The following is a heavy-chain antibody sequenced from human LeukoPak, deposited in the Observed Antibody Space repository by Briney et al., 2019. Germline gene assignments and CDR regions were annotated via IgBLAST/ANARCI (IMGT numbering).Heavy chain of an antibody. CDR2: MNPNSGNT. V-gene: IGHV1-8*01. J-gene: IGHJ4*02. CDR3: ARLGIYDGNSYGSF. Sequence: GASVKVSCKASGYTFTSYDINWVLQATGQGLEWMGWMNPNSGNTGYAQKFQGRVTMTRDTSISTAYMELSSLTSEDTAVYYCARLGIYDGNSYGSFWGQGTLVTVSS. D-gene: IGHD5-18*01. CDR1: GYTFTSYD.